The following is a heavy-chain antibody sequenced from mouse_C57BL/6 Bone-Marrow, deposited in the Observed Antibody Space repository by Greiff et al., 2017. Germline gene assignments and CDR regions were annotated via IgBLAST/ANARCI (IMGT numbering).Heavy chain of an antibody. CDR3: ARRYYGYFDY. CDR1: GYAFTNYL. Sequence: VQLQQSGAELVRPGTSVKVSCKASGYAFTNYLIEWVKQRPGQGLEWIGVINPGSGGTNYNEKFKGKATLTADKSSSTAYMQLSSLTSEDSAVYFCARRYYGYFDYWGQGTTLTVSS. V-gene: IGHV1-54*01. CDR2: INPGSGGT. J-gene: IGHJ2*01. D-gene: IGHD1-1*01.